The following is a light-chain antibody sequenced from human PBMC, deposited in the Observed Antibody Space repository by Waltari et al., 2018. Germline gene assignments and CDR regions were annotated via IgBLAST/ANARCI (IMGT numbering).Light chain of an antibody. V-gene: IGKV1-12*01. CDR1: QGISSW. CDR2: AAS. CDR3: QQGYNTRT. J-gene: IGKJ1*01. Sequence: DIQMTQSPSSLSASVGDKVTITCRASQGISSWLAWYQQKPGKAPKLLIYAASSLQSGVPSRFRGSGSGTDYTLTISSLQPEDFATYYCQQGYNTRTFGQGTKVEIK.